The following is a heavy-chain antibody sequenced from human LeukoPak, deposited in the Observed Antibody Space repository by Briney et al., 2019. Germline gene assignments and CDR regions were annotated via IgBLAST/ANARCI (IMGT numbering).Heavy chain of an antibody. CDR3: ARGDNLGNYYDSSGPFQH. Sequence: PSETLSLTSAVYGGSFSGYYWSWIRQPPGKGLEWIGELNHSGRTNYNTSPKSRATTSADTSKNQFSLKLSSVTAADTAVYYCARGDNLGNYYDSSGPFQHWGQGTLVTVSS. V-gene: IGHV4-34*01. J-gene: IGHJ1*01. D-gene: IGHD3-22*01. CDR2: LNHSGRT. CDR1: GGSFSGYY.